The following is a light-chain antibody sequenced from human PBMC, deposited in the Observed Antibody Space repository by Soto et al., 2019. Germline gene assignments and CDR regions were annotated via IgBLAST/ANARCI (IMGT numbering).Light chain of an antibody. CDR3: SSYTTSNTRQIV. CDR1: SSDVGGYNY. V-gene: IGLV2-14*01. Sequence: QFGLTPRASGAWSPGHAVTISCTGTSSDVGGYNYVSWYQQHPGKAPKFMIYDVSNRPSGVSNRFSGSKSGNTASLTISGLQAEDEADYYCSSYTTSNTRQIVFGTGTKVTVL. J-gene: IGLJ1*01. CDR2: DVS.